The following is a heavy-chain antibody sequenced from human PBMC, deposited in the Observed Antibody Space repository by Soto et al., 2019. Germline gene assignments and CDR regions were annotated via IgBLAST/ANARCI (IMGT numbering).Heavy chain of an antibody. V-gene: IGHV3-64D*06. CDR2: IGIYGAPT. J-gene: IGHJ4*01. CDR1: GLTFRATA. D-gene: IGHD6-25*01. Sequence: GGSLRPPGSLSGLTFRATAIYWGRQAPGRGLEYVSAIGIYGAPTYYTDSVKGRFTNSRDQSKNTFLQMSSLRPEDTAVYFCMRGGFTATTAVYWGQGILVTVSS. CDR3: MRGGFTATTAVY.